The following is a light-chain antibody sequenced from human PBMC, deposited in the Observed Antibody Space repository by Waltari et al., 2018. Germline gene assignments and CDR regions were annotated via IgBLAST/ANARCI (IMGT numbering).Light chain of an antibody. J-gene: IGKJ3*01. V-gene: IGKV3-11*01. CDR3: QQRSHWPRT. Sequence: EIVLTQSPATLSLSPGERATLSCRASQSVYNYLAWYQQKPGQTPRLLIYDSSNRATGIPARFSGSGSGTDFTLTISSLEPEDFAVYDDQQRSHWPRTFGPGTKVDIK. CDR1: QSVYNY. CDR2: DSS.